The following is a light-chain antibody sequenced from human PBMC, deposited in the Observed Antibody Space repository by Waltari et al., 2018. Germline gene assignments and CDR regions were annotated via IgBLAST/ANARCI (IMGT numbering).Light chain of an antibody. J-gene: IGKJ1*01. CDR1: QNLHSW. V-gene: IGKV1-5*03. Sequence: DIQMTQSPSTLSASVGDRVTLTYRASQNLHSWLDWYQQTPGKAPKLLIYKASRLESGVPSRFSGSGSGTEFTLTISSLQPDDFATYYCQQHSNYWTFGQGTKVEIK. CDR3: QQHSNYWT. CDR2: KAS.